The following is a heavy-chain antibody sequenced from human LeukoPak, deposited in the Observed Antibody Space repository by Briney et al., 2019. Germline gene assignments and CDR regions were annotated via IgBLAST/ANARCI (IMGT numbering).Heavy chain of an antibody. CDR3: ARCQEPSYYYYGMDV. Sequence: GGSLRLSCAASGFTFSSYSMNWVRQAPGKGLEWVSSISSSSSYIYYADSVKGRFTISRDNAKNALYLQMNSLRAEDTAVYYCARCQEPSYYYYGMDVWGQGTTVTVSS. CDR2: ISSSSSYI. V-gene: IGHV3-21*01. J-gene: IGHJ6*02. CDR1: GFTFSSYS.